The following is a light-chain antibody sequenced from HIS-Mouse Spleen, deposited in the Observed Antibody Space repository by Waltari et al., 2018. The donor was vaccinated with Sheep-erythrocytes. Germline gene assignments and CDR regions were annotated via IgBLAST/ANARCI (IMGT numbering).Light chain of an antibody. CDR3: AAWDDSLNGPV. CDR2: SHN. Sequence: QSVLTQPPSASGTPGQRVTIPCSGTSSNLGSNTANRDQPLPGTPPKLLIYSHNQRPSGVPDRFSGSKSGTSASLAISGLQSEDEADYYCAAWDDSLNGPVFGGGTKLTVL. J-gene: IGLJ3*02. CDR1: SSNLGSNT. V-gene: IGLV1-44*01.